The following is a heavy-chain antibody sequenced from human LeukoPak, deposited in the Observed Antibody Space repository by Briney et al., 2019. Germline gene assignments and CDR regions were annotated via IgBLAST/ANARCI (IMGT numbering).Heavy chain of an antibody. Sequence: SQTLSLTCTVSGVSISSGSYYWSWIRQPAGKGLEWIGRIYTSGSTNYNPSLKSRVTISVDTSKNQFSLKLSSVTAADTAVYYCARGWEYLGALWFDYWGQGTLVTVSS. CDR3: ARGWEYLGALWFDY. D-gene: IGHD4/OR15-4a*01. CDR1: GVSISSGSYY. V-gene: IGHV4-61*02. J-gene: IGHJ4*02. CDR2: IYTSGST.